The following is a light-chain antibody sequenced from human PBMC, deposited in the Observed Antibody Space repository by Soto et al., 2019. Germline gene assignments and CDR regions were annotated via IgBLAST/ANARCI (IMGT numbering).Light chain of an antibody. V-gene: IGKV1-5*03. CDR3: QQFHSFPWT. CDR2: KAS. CDR1: QSISSW. Sequence: DIQMTQSPSTLSASVGDRVTITCRASQSISSWVAWYQQKPGKGPKLLIYKASHLESGVPSRFSGSGSGTEFTLTISSLQPGDFATYYCQQFHSFPWTFGQGTKVEI. J-gene: IGKJ1*01.